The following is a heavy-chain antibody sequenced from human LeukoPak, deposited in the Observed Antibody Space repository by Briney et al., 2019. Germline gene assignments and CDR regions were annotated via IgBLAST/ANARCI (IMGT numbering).Heavy chain of an antibody. CDR1: GFTFSSYS. D-gene: IGHD6-13*01. Sequence: PGGSLRLSCAASGFTFSSYSMHRVRQAPGKGLEWVSYISSSSDTIYYADSVKGRFTISRDNAKNSLFLQMYSLRDEDTAVYYCARGTYSSSLRGGDYWGQGTLVTVSS. V-gene: IGHV3-48*02. J-gene: IGHJ4*02. CDR2: ISSSSDTI. CDR3: ARGTYSSSLRGGDY.